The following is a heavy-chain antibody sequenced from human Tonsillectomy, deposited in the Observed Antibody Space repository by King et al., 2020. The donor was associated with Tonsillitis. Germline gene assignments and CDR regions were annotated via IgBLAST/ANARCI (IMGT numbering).Heavy chain of an antibody. CDR3: ARDWGHSYGLLPD. V-gene: IGHV4-61*01. D-gene: IGHD5-18*01. Sequence: QLQESGPGLVKPSETLSLTCTVSGGSVSSSSYYWSWIRQRPGKGLEWLGCIYYSGSTNHNPSLKSRLTIQVDTSKYQFSLKLSSVTAADTAVYYWARDWGHSYGLLPDGGQGTLVTVSS. J-gene: IGHJ4*02. CDR1: GGSVSSSSYY. CDR2: IYYSGST.